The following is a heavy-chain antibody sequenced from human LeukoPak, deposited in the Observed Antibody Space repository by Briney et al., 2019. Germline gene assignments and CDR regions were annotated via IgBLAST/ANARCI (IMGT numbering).Heavy chain of an antibody. CDR3: ARSIVGATQWYIDL. J-gene: IGHJ2*01. D-gene: IGHD1-26*01. CDR1: GFTFSSYW. CDR2: IKQDGSEK. Sequence: GGSLRLSCAASGFTFSSYWMSWVRQAPGQGLDWVANIKQDGSEKYYVDSVKGRFTISRDNAKNSLYLQRNGLRAEDTAVYYCARSIVGATQWYIDLWGRGTLVTVSS. V-gene: IGHV3-7*01.